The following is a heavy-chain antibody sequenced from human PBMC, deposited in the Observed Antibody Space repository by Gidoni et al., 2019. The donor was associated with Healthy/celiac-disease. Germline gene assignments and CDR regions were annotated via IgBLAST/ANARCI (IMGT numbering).Heavy chain of an antibody. V-gene: IGHV3-33*01. CDR1: GLPCSSYG. CDR3: ADQVVPAAPGGYGMDV. CDR2: IWYDGSNK. J-gene: IGHJ6*02. D-gene: IGHD2-2*01. Sequence: QVQLVESGGGVVQPGRSLRLSGAASGLPCSSYGMHWVRQAPGKGLEWGAVIWYDGSNKYYADSVKGRFTISRDNSKNTLYLQMNSLRAEDTAVYYCADQVVPAAPGGYGMDVWGQGTTVTVSS.